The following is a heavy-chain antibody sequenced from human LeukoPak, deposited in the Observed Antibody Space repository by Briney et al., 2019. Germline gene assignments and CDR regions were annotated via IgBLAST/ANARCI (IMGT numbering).Heavy chain of an antibody. CDR2: IYTSGST. V-gene: IGHV4-61*02. Sequence: SQTLSLTCTVSGGSISSGSYYWSWIRQPAGKGLEWIGRIYTSGSTNYNPSLKSRVTISVDTSKNQFSLKLSSVTAADTAVYYCARDREHFDYWGQGTLVTVSS. CDR1: GGSISSGSYY. J-gene: IGHJ4*02. D-gene: IGHD1-1*01. CDR3: ARDREHFDY.